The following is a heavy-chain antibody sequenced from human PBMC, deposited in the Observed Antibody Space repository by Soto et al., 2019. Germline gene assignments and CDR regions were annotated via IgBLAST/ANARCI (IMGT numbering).Heavy chain of an antibody. D-gene: IGHD2-21*02. J-gene: IGHJ5*02. CDR1: GFNFINHW. Sequence: PWWSLRLACASSGFNFINHWMHWVRQRPGEGLVWVSRITSDGKSKAYAESVKGRFAISRDNAKNTLYLQMNGLTAEDTAVYYCARESGDWPLNWFDPWGLGTLVTVSS. V-gene: IGHV3-74*01. CDR2: ITSDGKSK. CDR3: ARESGDWPLNWFDP.